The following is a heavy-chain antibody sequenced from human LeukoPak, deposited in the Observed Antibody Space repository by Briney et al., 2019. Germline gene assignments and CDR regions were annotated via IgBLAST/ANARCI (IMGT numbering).Heavy chain of an antibody. CDR2: IWYDGSNK. CDR3: ATTLYSSGWYPSLDY. J-gene: IGHJ4*02. D-gene: IGHD6-19*01. CDR1: GFTFSSYG. V-gene: IGHV3-33*01. Sequence: GGSLRLSCAASGFTFSSYGMHWVRQAPGKGLEWVAVIWYDGSNKYYADSVKGRFTISRDNSKNTLYLQMNSLRAEDTAVYYCATTLYSSGWYPSLDYWGQGTLVTVSS.